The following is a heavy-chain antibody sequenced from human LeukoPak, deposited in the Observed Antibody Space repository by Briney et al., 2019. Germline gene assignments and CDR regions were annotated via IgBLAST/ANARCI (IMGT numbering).Heavy chain of an antibody. Sequence: SETLSLTCTVSGGSISTYYWSWIRQPPGKGLEWIGYIYYSGSTNYNPSLKSRVTISVDTSKNQFSLKLSSVTAADTAVYYCARVGSVTTMSAFYFDYWGQGTLVTVSS. CDR3: ARVGSVTTMSAFYFDY. D-gene: IGHD4-17*01. J-gene: IGHJ4*02. V-gene: IGHV4-59*01. CDR2: IYYSGST. CDR1: GGSISTYY.